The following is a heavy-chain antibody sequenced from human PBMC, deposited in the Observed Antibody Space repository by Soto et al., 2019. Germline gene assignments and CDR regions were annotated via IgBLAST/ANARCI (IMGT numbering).Heavy chain of an antibody. CDR3: ARARIAAAGTKGAFDI. V-gene: IGHV4-31*03. CDR2: IYYSGST. J-gene: IGHJ3*02. D-gene: IGHD6-13*01. CDR1: GGSISSGGYY. Sequence: QVQLQESGPGLVKPSQTLSLTCTVSGGSISSGGYYWSWIRQHPGKGLEWIGYIYYSGSTYYNPSLKSRVTISVDKSKNQFSLKLSSVTAADTAVYYCARARIAAAGTKGAFDIWGQGTMVTVSS.